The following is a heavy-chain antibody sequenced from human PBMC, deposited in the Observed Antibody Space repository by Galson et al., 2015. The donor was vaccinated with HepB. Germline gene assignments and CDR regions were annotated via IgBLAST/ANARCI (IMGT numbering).Heavy chain of an antibody. V-gene: IGHV3-30*03. CDR2: ISYDGSNT. J-gene: IGHJ6*02. CDR1: GFTFSNYG. Sequence: SLRLSCAASGFTFSNYGMHWVRQAPGKGLEWVAVISYDGSNTYYTDSVKGRFTISRDNSKNTLYLQMNSLRAEDTAVYYCARELYSSGWRQTFYYYYGMDVWGQGTTVTVSS. D-gene: IGHD6-19*01. CDR3: ARELYSSGWRQTFYYYYGMDV.